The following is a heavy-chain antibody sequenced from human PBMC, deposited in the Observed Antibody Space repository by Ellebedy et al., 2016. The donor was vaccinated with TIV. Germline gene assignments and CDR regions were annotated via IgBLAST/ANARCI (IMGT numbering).Heavy chain of an antibody. D-gene: IGHD4-17*01. CDR2: INEDGTKK. CDR1: EFTLTNYW. Sequence: GGSLRLSCTASEFTLTNYWMTWVRQAPGKGLEWVAHINEDGTKKHYVDSVKGRFTISRDNAGNSLYLQMNSLGAEDTAVYYCARAIYGASYLWGRGTLVTVSS. V-gene: IGHV3-7*01. CDR3: ARAIYGASYL. J-gene: IGHJ2*01.